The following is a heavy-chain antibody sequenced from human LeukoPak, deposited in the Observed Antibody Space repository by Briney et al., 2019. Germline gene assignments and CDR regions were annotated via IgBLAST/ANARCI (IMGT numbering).Heavy chain of an antibody. J-gene: IGHJ6*03. CDR1: GFTFDDYT. D-gene: IGHD2-15*01. V-gene: IGHV3-43*01. CDR3: AKDGCSGGSCPLYYYMDV. CDR2: ISWDGGST. Sequence: GGSLRLSCAASGFTFDDYTMHWVRQAPGKGLEWVSLISWDGGSTYYADSVKGRFTISRDNSKNALYLQMNSLRTEDTALYYCAKDGCSGGSCPLYYYMDVWGKGTTVTVSS.